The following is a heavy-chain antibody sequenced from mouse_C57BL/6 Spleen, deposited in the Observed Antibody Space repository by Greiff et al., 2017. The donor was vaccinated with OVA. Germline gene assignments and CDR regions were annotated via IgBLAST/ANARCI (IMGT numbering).Heavy chain of an antibody. V-gene: IGHV1-80*01. J-gene: IGHJ3*01. CDR1: GYAFSSYW. D-gene: IGHD1-1*01. CDR2: IYPGDGDT. CDR3: ARWDYYWTGTGAY. Sequence: QVQLQQSGAELVKPGASVKISCKASGYAFSSYWMNWVKQRPGKGLEWIGKIYPGDGDTNYNGKFKGKATLTADKSSSTAYMQLSSLTSEDSAVYFCARWDYYWTGTGAYWGKGTLVTVSA.